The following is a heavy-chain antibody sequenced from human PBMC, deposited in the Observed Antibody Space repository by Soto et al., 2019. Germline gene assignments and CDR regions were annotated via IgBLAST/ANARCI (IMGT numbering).Heavy chain of an antibody. CDR1: GGSISSGGYY. D-gene: IGHD5-18*01. Sequence: SETLFLTCTVSGGSISSGGYYWSWIRQPPGKGLEWIGYIYYSGSTNYNPSLTSRVTISVDTSKNQFSLKLSSVTAADTAVYYCARHRYSYGVYYFDYWGQGTLVTVSS. V-gene: IGHV4-61*08. CDR2: IYYSGST. CDR3: ARHRYSYGVYYFDY. J-gene: IGHJ4*02.